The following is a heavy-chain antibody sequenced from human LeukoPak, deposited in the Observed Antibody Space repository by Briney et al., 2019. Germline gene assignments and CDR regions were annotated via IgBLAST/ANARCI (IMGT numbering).Heavy chain of an antibody. J-gene: IGHJ4*02. CDR3: ARDSSSYSLDY. Sequence: SETLSLTCTVSGGSISSGSYYWSWIRQPAGKGLEWIGRIYTSGSTNYNPSLKSRVTISVDTSKNQFSLKLSSATAADTAVYYCARDSSSYSLDYWGQGTLVTVSS. CDR1: GGSISSGSYY. V-gene: IGHV4-61*02. D-gene: IGHD6-6*01. CDR2: IYTSGST.